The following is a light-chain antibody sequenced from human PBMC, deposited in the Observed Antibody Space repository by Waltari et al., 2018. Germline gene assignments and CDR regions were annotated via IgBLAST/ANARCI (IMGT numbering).Light chain of an antibody. V-gene: IGKV1-6*01. CDR2: AAS. CDR1: QGIRND. J-gene: IGKJ2*01. CDR3: LQDYNSPYT. Sequence: AIQMTQSPASLSASVGDRIPITCRASQGIRNDLGWYQQKPGKAPKLLIYAASSLQSGVPSRFSGSGSGTDFTLTISSLQPEDFATYYCLQDYNSPYTFGQGTKLEIK.